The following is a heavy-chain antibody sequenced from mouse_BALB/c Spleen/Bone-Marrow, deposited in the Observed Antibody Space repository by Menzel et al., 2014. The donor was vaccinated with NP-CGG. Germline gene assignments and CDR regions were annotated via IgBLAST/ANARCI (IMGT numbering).Heavy chain of an antibody. CDR2: INSGSSTI. CDR3: TRGGNWDDFDY. Sequence: EVQVVESGGGLVQPGGSRKLSCAASGVTFSSFGMHWVRQAPEKGLEWVAYINSGSSTIYYADTVKGRFPISRDNPKNTLFLRMTSLRSEETAMYYCTRGGNWDDFDYWGQGTTRAVSS. J-gene: IGHJ2*01. V-gene: IGHV5-17*02. D-gene: IGHD4-1*01. CDR1: GVTFSSFG.